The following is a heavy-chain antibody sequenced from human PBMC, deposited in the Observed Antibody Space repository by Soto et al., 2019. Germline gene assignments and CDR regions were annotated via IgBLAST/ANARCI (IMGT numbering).Heavy chain of an antibody. Sequence: PSETLSLACTVSGGSVSSGSYYWSWIRQPPGKGLEWIGYIYYSGSTNYNPSLKSRVTISVDTSKNQFSLKLSSVTAADTAVYYCARALYSSSIDYWGQGTLVTVSS. V-gene: IGHV4-61*01. CDR1: GGSVSSGSYY. J-gene: IGHJ4*02. CDR2: IYYSGST. D-gene: IGHD6-13*01. CDR3: ARALYSSSIDY.